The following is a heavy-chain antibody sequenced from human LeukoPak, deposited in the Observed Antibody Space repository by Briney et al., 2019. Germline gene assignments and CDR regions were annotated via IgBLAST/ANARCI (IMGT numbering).Heavy chain of an antibody. V-gene: IGHV4-30-2*01. CDR1: GGSISSGGYY. D-gene: IGHD3-22*01. J-gene: IGHJ4*02. CDR2: IYHSGST. Sequence: SETLSLTCTVSGGSISSGGYYWSWIRQPPGKGLEWIGYIYHSGSTYYNPSLKSRVTISVDRSKNQFSLKLSSVTAAGTAVYYCARESLRSGYLDYWGQGTLVTVSS. CDR3: ARESLRSGYLDY.